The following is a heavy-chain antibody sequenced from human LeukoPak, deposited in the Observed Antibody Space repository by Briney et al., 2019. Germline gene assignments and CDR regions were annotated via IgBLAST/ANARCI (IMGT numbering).Heavy chain of an antibody. Sequence: GGSLRLSCAPSGFTLTTYAMTWVPQAPGKGLEWVSGIRGTGDSTYYADSVKGRFTISRHNSKSKLYLQMNSLRAEDTAIYYCARDPIGDNWFDPWGQGTLVTVSS. CDR1: GFTLTTYA. J-gene: IGHJ5*02. CDR3: ARDPIGDNWFDP. V-gene: IGHV3-23*01. CDR2: IRGTGDST. D-gene: IGHD1-26*01.